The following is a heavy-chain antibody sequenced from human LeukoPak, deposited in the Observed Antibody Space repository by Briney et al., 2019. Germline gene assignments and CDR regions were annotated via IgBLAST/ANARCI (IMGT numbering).Heavy chain of an antibody. CDR2: ISGSGGST. CDR1: GFTFSSYG. D-gene: IGHD6-13*01. J-gene: IGHJ4*02. V-gene: IGHV3-23*01. Sequence: GGSLRLSCAASGFTFSSYGMSWVRQAPGKGLEWVSAISGSGGSTYYADSVKGRFTISRDNSKNTLYLQMNSLRAEDTAVYYCAKCTGSSWRLTCFDYWGQGTLVTVSS. CDR3: AKCTGSSWRLTCFDY.